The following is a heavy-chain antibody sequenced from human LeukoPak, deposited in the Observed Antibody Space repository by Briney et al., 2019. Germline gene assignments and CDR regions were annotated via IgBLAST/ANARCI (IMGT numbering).Heavy chain of an antibody. CDR2: IRDDGSNK. CDR3: AKDGDQLLLSLDFYYYMDV. J-gene: IGHJ6*03. D-gene: IGHD2-2*01. V-gene: IGHV3-30*02. CDR1: EFTFSSYG. Sequence: GGSLRLSCAASEFTFSSYGMHWVRQAPGKGLEWVTFIRDDGSNKDYADSVKGRFTISRDSSKNTLYLQMNSLRAEDTAVYYCAKDGDQLLLSLDFYYYMDVWGKGTTVTVSS.